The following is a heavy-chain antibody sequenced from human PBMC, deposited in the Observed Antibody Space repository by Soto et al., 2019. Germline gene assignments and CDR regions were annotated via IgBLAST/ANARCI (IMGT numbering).Heavy chain of an antibody. V-gene: IGHV1-46*01. J-gene: IGHJ6*02. CDR2: INPIVGSK. D-gene: IGHD4-4*01. CDR1: GYTFTSYY. Sequence: ASVKVSCKASGYTFTSYYIHWVRQAPGQGLDWLGVINPIVGSKIYAQNFQGRVTITRDTSASTAYMELSSLRSEDTAVFYCASSYSNYALIDYYYYGMDVWGQGTTVTVSS. CDR3: ASSYSNYALIDYYYYGMDV.